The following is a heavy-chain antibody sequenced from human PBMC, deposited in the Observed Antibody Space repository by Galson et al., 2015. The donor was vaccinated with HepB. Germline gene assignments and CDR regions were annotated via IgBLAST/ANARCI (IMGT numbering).Heavy chain of an antibody. CDR1: GGSFSGYY. V-gene: IGHV4-34*01. J-gene: IGHJ4*02. CDR3: ARGRVLSGFAAARLYYFDY. D-gene: IGHD6-13*01. Sequence: ETLSLTCAVYGGSFSGYYWSWIRQPPGKGLEWIGEINHSGSTNYNPSLKSRVTISVDTSKDQFSLKLSSVTAADTAVYYCARGRVLSGFAAARLYYFDYWGQGTLVTVSS. CDR2: INHSGST.